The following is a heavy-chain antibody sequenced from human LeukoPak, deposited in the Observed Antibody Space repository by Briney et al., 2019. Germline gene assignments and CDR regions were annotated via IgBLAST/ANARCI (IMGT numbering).Heavy chain of an antibody. V-gene: IGHV4-59*01. CDR1: GGSISSYY. Sequence: SETLSLTCTVSGGSISSYYWSWIRQPPGKGLEWIGYIYYSGSTNYNPSLKSRVTISVDTSKNQFSLKLSSVTAADTAVYYCARGSIVVVPAATDNWFDPWGQGTLVTVSS. CDR2: IYYSGST. D-gene: IGHD2-2*01. J-gene: IGHJ5*02. CDR3: ARGSIVVVPAATDNWFDP.